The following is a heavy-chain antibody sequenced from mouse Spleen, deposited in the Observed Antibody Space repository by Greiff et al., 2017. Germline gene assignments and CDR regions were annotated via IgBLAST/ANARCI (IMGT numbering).Heavy chain of an antibody. V-gene: IGHV1S81*02. CDR1: GYTFTSYW. J-gene: IGHJ4*01. Sequence: QVQLQQPGAELVKPGASVKLSCKASGYTFTSYWMHWVKQRPGQGLEWIGEINPSNGRTNYNEKFKSKATLTVDKSSSTAYMQLSSLTYEDSAVYYCAILRWSDYAMDYWGQGTSVTVSS. CDR2: INPSNGRT. CDR3: AILRWSDYAMDY. D-gene: IGHD2-1*01.